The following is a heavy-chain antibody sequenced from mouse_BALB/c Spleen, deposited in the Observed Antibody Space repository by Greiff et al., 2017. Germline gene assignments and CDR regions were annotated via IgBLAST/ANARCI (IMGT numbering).Heavy chain of an antibody. J-gene: IGHJ4*01. CDR2: ISSGSSTI. D-gene: IGHD2-4*01. V-gene: IGHV5-17*02. CDR1: GFTFSSFG. CDR3: ALSYYDYDDAMDY. Sequence: EVQGVESGGGLVQPGGSRKLSCAASGFTFSSFGMHWVRQAPEKGLEWVAYISSGSSTIYYADTVKGRFTISRDHPKNTLFLQMTSLRSEDTAMSYCALSYYDYDDAMDYWGQGTSVTVSS.